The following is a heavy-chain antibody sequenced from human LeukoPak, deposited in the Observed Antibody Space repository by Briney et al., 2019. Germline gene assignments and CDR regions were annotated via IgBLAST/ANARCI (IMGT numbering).Heavy chain of an antibody. CDR2: IWYDGSNK. Sequence: AGGSLRLSCAASGFTFSSYGMHWVRQAPGKGLEWVAIIWYDGSNKYYADSVKGRFTISRDNSKNTLYLQMNSLRAEDTAVYYCAKDQYYDSSGYYESWGQGTLVTVSS. CDR1: GFTFSSYG. D-gene: IGHD3-22*01. CDR3: AKDQYYDSSGYYES. J-gene: IGHJ4*02. V-gene: IGHV3-33*06.